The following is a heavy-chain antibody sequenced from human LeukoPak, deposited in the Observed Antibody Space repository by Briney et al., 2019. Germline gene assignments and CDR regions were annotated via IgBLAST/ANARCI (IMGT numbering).Heavy chain of an antibody. CDR1: GGSFIGYD. V-gene: IGHV4-34*01. Sequence: SETLSLTCAVYGGSFIGYDWTWIRQPPGKGLEWIGEINHSGGTNYNPSLKSRVTISVDTSKNQFSLKLSSVIAADTAVYYCASLARGGNWFDPWGQGTLVTVSS. J-gene: IGHJ5*02. CDR3: ASLARGGNWFDP. D-gene: IGHD6-6*01. CDR2: INHSGGT.